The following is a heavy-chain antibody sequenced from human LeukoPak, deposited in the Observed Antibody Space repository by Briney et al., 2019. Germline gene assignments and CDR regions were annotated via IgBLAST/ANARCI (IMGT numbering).Heavy chain of an antibody. CDR1: GYTFTSYG. CDR2: ISVYNGNT. Sequence: ASVKVSCKASGYTFTSYGISWVRQAPGQGLEWMGWISVYNGNTNYVQKLQGRVTMTTDTTTSTAYMELRSLRSDDTAMYYCARVREILTGYYKGPFDYWGQGTLVTVPS. CDR3: ARVREILTGYYKGPFDY. J-gene: IGHJ4*02. D-gene: IGHD3-9*01. V-gene: IGHV1-18*01.